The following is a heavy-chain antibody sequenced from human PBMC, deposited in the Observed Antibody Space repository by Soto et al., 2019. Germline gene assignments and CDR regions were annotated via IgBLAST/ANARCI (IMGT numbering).Heavy chain of an antibody. CDR1: GGSISSYY. CDR2: IYYSGST. D-gene: IGHD1-20*01. J-gene: IGHJ3*02. Sequence: SETLSLTCTVSGGSISSYYWSWIRQPPGKGLEWIGYIYYSGSTNYNPSLKSRVTISVDTSKNQFSLKLSSVTAADTAVYYCAREGFRYGAFDIWGQGTMVTVSS. V-gene: IGHV4-59*01. CDR3: AREGFRYGAFDI.